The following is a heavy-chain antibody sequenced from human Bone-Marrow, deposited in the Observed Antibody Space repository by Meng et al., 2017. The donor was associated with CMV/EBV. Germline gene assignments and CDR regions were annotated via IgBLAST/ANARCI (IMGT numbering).Heavy chain of an antibody. CDR1: GFTFSSYG. J-gene: IGHJ4*02. V-gene: IGHV3-30*02. CDR2: IRYDGSNK. Sequence: GESLKISCAASGFTFSSYGMHWVRQAPGKGLEWVAFIRYDGSNKYYADSVKGRFTISRDNSKNTLYLQIDSLRTEDTSVYYCARALRSSGPSWGQGTLVTVSS. D-gene: IGHD6-19*01. CDR3: ARALRSSGPS.